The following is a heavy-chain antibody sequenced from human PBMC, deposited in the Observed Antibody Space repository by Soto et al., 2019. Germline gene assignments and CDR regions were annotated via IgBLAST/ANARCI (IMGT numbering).Heavy chain of an antibody. D-gene: IGHD1-26*01. CDR3: ARDTREGYYFEY. CDR2: TYQRGST. CDR1: GASISSGGYS. Sequence: QLQLQESGSGLVKPSQTLSLTCAVSGASISSGGYSWTWFRQPPGKGLEWIGHTYQRGSTLYNLYFESRVAISVDKSKNLFSLDLSSVTAAETTVYYCARDTREGYYFEYWGQGILVTVS. V-gene: IGHV4-30-2*01. J-gene: IGHJ4*02.